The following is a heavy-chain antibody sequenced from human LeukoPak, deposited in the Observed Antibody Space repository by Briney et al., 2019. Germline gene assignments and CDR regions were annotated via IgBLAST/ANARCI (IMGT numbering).Heavy chain of an antibody. CDR3: ARGIAAAGTWFDP. CDR2: ISSSSSYI. J-gene: IGHJ5*02. CDR1: GFTVSSYS. D-gene: IGHD6-13*01. V-gene: IGHV3-21*01. Sequence: AGSLRFSCAASGFTVSSYSMNWVRQAPGQGLEWVSTISSSSSYIYYADAVKGRFTISRDNAKNSLYLQMNSLRAEDTAVYYCARGIAAAGTWFDPWGQGNLVTVSS.